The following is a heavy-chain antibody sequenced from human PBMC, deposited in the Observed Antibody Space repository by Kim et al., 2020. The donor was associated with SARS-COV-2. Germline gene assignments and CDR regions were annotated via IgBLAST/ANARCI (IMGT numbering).Heavy chain of an antibody. D-gene: IGHD6-19*01. CDR3: AKDLEIGYSSGWF. V-gene: IGHV3-23*01. CDR2: ISASGEST. J-gene: IGHJ5*01. CDR1: KFTFNNYA. Sequence: GGSLRLSCAASKFTFNNYAMNWVRQAPGKGLEWVSRISASGESTYYGDAVKGRFTISRDNSKNILYLQMKSLRAEDTAIYYGAKDLEIGYSSGWF.